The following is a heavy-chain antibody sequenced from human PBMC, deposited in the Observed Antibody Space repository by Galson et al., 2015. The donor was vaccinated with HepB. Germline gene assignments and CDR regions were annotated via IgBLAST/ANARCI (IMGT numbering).Heavy chain of an antibody. J-gene: IGHJ5*02. CDR1: GDSVSSNTAA. D-gene: IGHD3-10*01. Sequence: CAISGDSVSSNTAAWSWVRQSPSRGLEWLGRTYYKSKWNNDYAVSVKSRIAINPDTSKNQFSLQLNSVTSEDAAVYYCAREPYGSGSADHWFDPWGQGILVTVSS. CDR2: TYYKSKWNN. CDR3: AREPYGSGSADHWFDP. V-gene: IGHV6-1*01.